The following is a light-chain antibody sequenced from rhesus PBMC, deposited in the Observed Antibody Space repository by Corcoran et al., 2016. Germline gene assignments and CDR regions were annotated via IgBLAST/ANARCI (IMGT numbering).Light chain of an antibody. Sequence: DIQMTQSPSSLSASVGDKVTITCRASQRINSWLAWYQQKPGKAPKLLIYAASTLQSGVPSRFSGSGAGTDYTLAISSLQPEDFATYYGQQGYNTPFTFGPGTKLDIK. CDR3: QQGYNTPFT. V-gene: IGKV1-18*01. CDR1: QRINSW. CDR2: AAS. J-gene: IGKJ3*01.